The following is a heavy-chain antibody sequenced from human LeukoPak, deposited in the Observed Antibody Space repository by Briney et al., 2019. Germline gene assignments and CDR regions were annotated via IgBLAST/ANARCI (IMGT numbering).Heavy chain of an antibody. V-gene: IGHV3-23*01. CDR2: ISGSGGNT. D-gene: IGHD3-10*01. J-gene: IGHJ4*02. Sequence: GASLRLSCAASGFTFSLHAMTWVRQAPGKGLEWVSSISGSGGNTYYADSVKGRFTISRDNSKNTLYLQMSSLRAEDTAVYYCAKMKGITMVRGTFDYWGQGTLVTVSS. CDR3: AKMKGITMVRGTFDY. CDR1: GFTFSLHA.